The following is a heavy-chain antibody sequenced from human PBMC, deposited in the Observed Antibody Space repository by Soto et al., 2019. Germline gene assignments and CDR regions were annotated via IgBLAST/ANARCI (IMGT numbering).Heavy chain of an antibody. J-gene: IGHJ6*02. D-gene: IGHD7-27*01. Sequence: GGSLRLSCAASGFTFSSYSMSWVRQAPGKGLEWVSSISSSSSYIYYADSVKGRFTISRDNAKNSLYLQMNSLRAEDTAVYYCARGPLGTGDYYYYYYGMDVWGQGTTVTVSS. V-gene: IGHV3-21*01. CDR1: GFTFSSYS. CDR2: ISSSSSYI. CDR3: ARGPLGTGDYYYYYYGMDV.